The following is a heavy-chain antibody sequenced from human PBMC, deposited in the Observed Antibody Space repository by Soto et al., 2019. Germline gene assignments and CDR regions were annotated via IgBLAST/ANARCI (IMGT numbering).Heavy chain of an antibody. V-gene: IGHV1-46*01. D-gene: IGHD3-9*01. CDR1: EYTFTNFY. CDR2: INPSSGDT. J-gene: IGHJ3*02. CDR3: ARLDRAVDAFDI. Sequence: ASVKVSCKASEYTFTNFYIHWVRQAPGQGLEWMGIINPSSGDTRYAQKFQGRVTMTRDTSTTTVYMGLSSLSSEDTAVYYCARLDRAVDAFDIWGQGTMVTVSS.